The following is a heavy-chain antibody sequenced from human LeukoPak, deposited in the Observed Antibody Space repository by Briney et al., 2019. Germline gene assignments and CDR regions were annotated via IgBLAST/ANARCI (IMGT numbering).Heavy chain of an antibody. Sequence: GGSLRLSCAASGFTFSNYAMSWVRQAPGKGLEWVSAISGSGGSTYYADSVKGRFTISRDNSKNTLYLQMNSLRAEDTAVYYCAKDRIGIVVVTYTDYWGQGTLVTVSS. D-gene: IGHD3-22*01. V-gene: IGHV3-23*01. J-gene: IGHJ4*02. CDR1: GFTFSNYA. CDR3: AKDRIGIVVVTYTDY. CDR2: ISGSGGST.